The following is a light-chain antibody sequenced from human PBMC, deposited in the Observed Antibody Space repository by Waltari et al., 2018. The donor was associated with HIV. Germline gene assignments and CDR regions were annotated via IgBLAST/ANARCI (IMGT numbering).Light chain of an antibody. Sequence: QSALTQSASVSGSPGQSITISCTGTSSDVGSYNLVSWYQHHPGKAPKLMIYGVNKRPSGVSNRVSGSKSCNPASLTISGLQAEDEADYYCCSYAGSSTSVVFGGGTKFTVL. CDR1: SSDVGSYNL. CDR2: GVN. J-gene: IGLJ2*01. V-gene: IGLV2-23*02. CDR3: CSYAGSSTSVV.